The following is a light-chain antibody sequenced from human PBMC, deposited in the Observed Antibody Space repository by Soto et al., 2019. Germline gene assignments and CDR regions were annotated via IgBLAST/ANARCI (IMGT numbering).Light chain of an antibody. CDR1: QSVSNN. CDR2: AAS. Sequence: EIVLTQSPGTLSLSPGERATLSCRTSQSVSNNYLAWYQQKPGQAPRLLFYAASTRATGIPARFSGSGSGTEFTLTVSSLQSEDFVVYYCQQYNNWPRTFGQGTKVEIK. V-gene: IGKV3-15*01. J-gene: IGKJ1*01. CDR3: QQYNNWPRT.